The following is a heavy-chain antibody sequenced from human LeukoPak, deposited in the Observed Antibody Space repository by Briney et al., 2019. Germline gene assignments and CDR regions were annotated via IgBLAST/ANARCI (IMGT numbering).Heavy chain of an antibody. Sequence: ASVKVSCKASGGTFSSYAISWVRQARGQALEWMGGIIPIFGTANYAQKFQGRVTITADESTSTAYMELSRLRSEDTAVYYCASGIVVVPAAIYEYYYYMYVWGKGTTVTISS. J-gene: IGHJ6*03. CDR3: ASGIVVVPAAIYEYYYYMYV. CDR1: GGTFSSYA. CDR2: IIPIFGTA. V-gene: IGHV1-69*13. D-gene: IGHD2-2*01.